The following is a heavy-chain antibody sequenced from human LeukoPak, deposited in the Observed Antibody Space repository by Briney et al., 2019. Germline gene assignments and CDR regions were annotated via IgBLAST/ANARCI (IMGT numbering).Heavy chain of an antibody. Sequence: GGSLRLSCAASGFTFSRYWMSWVRQAPGKGLEWVANIKQDGSEKYYVDSVKGRFTISRDNAENSLYLQMNSLRAEDTAVYYCAKGYSGTPGLDYWGQGTLVTVSS. CDR1: GFTFSRYW. J-gene: IGHJ4*02. D-gene: IGHD1-26*01. V-gene: IGHV3-7*01. CDR2: IKQDGSEK. CDR3: AKGYSGTPGLDY.